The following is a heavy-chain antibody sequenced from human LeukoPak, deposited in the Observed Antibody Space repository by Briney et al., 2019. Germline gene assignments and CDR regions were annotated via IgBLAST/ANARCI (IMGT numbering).Heavy chain of an antibody. V-gene: IGHV3-13*01. CDR1: GFTLGGHD. CDR3: VREARGYHYTYFDY. Sequence: GGPLSLSCTASGFTLGGHDMHWVGQTPGDGLAWVAAVSAGHHAFYAGSVKGRFTVSREDAKNSLYLQMNSLRAGDTAVYYCVREARGYHYTYFDYWGQGSLVTVSS. CDR2: VSAGHHA. D-gene: IGHD5-18*01. J-gene: IGHJ4*02.